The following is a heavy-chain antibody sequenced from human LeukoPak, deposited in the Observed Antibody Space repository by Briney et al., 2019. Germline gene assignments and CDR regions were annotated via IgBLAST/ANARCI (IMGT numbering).Heavy chain of an antibody. Sequence: PSETLSLTCAGSGGAFTGYYWSWIRQPPGKGLEWIGEINHSGATNYNPSLKSRVTISVDTSKNQFSLRLTSVSAADTGVYYRATPTRGGIAVTGTFGHWGQGTLVTVSS. CDR3: ATPTRGGIAVTGTFGH. V-gene: IGHV4-34*01. J-gene: IGHJ4*02. CDR2: INHSGAT. D-gene: IGHD6-19*01. CDR1: GGAFTGYY.